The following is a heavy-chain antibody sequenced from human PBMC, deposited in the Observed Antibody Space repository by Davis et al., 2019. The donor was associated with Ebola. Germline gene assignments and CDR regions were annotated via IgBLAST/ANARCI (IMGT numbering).Heavy chain of an antibody. CDR3: ARLRGSCHRAFYYYGMDV. V-gene: IGHV4-34*01. CDR1: GGSFSGYY. CDR2: INHSGST. Sequence: SETLSLTCAVYGGSFSGYYWSWIRQPPGKGLEWIGEINHSGSTNYNPSLKSRVTISVDTSKNQFSLKLSSVTVADTAVYYCARLRGSCHRAFYYYGMDVWGQGTTVTVSS. D-gene: IGHD2-15*01. J-gene: IGHJ6*02.